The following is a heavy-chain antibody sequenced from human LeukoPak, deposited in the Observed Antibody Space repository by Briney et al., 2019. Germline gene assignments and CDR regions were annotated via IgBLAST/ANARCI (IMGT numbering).Heavy chain of an antibody. CDR1: GYIFAHNG. V-gene: IGHV1-18*01. J-gene: IGHJ4*02. CDR3: ATLPTVTTDY. Sequence: ASVQVSCKTSGYIFAHNGISWVRQAPGQGPEWMGWISAYNGDTNYAQNFQGRVTMTEDTSTDTAYMELSSLRSEDTAVYYCATLPTVTTDYWGQGTLVTVSS. D-gene: IGHD4-17*01. CDR2: ISAYNGDT.